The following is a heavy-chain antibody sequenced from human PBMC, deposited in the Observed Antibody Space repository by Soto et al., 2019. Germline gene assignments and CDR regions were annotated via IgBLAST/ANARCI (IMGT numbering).Heavy chain of an antibody. CDR3: ARDLGLDWPRYYYYGMDV. CDR1: GFTFSSYA. D-gene: IGHD3-9*01. J-gene: IGHJ6*02. Sequence: GGSLRLSCAASGFTFSSYAMHWVRQAPGKGLEWVAVISYDGSNKYYADSVKGRFTISRDNSKNTLYLQMNSLRAEDTAVYYCARDLGLDWPRYYYYGMDVWGQGTTVTVSS. CDR2: ISYDGSNK. V-gene: IGHV3-30-3*01.